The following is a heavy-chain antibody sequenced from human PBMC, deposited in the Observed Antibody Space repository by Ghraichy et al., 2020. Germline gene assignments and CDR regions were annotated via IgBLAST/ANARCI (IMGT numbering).Heavy chain of an antibody. D-gene: IGHD3-3*01. CDR1: GGSISSSSYY. CDR2: IYYSGST. V-gene: IGHV4-39*01. Sequence: SETLSLTCTVSGGSISSSSYYWGWIRQPPGKGLEWIGSIYYSGSTYYNPSLKSRVTISVDTSKNQFSLKLSSVTAADTAVYYCARPSQITIFGVVDYYGMDVWGQGTTVTVSS. CDR3: ARPSQITIFGVVDYYGMDV. J-gene: IGHJ6*02.